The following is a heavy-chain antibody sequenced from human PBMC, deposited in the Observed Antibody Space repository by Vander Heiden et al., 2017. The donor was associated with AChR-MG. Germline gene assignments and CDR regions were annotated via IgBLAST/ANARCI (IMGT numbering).Heavy chain of an antibody. J-gene: IGHJ4*02. CDR1: GFSFSTYG. V-gene: IGHV3-23*01. CDR3: AGTPNVLRFLEWLLSFDH. Sequence: EVQLLESGGGLVQPGGSLRLSCADSGFSFSTYGMSWVRQAPGKGLEWVSGVSGSGSNTYYADSVKGRFTISRDNSKNTLYLLMNNVRAEDTAMYYCAGTPNVLRFLEWLLSFDHWGQGTRVTVSS. D-gene: IGHD3-3*01. CDR2: VSGSGSNT.